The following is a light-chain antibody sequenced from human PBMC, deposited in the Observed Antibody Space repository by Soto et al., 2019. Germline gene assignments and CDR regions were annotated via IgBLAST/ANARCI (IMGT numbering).Light chain of an antibody. CDR3: SSYAGSYTFVV. J-gene: IGLJ2*01. V-gene: IGLV2-11*01. CDR1: SSDVGTYNY. Sequence: QSALTQPRSVSGSPGQSVTISCTGTSSDVGTYNYVSWYQQYPGKAPKLIIYDVSKRPSGVPDRFSGSKSGNTASLTISGLQAEDEADYYCSSYAGSYTFVVFGGGTQLTVL. CDR2: DVS.